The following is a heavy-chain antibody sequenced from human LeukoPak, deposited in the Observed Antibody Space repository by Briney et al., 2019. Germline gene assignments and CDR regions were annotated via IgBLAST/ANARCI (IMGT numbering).Heavy chain of an antibody. Sequence: PGGSLRLSCAASGFTFSSYWMHWVRQAPGKGLVWVSRINSDGSSTSYADSVKGRFTISRDNAKNTLYLQMNSLRAEDTAVYYCATIGDILTTRGAFDIWGQGTMVTVSS. CDR1: GFTFSSYW. CDR3: ATIGDILTTRGAFDI. V-gene: IGHV3-74*01. J-gene: IGHJ3*02. CDR2: INSDGSST. D-gene: IGHD3-9*01.